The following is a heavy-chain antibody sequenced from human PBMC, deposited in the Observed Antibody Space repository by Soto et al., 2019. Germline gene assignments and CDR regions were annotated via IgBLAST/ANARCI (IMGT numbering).Heavy chain of an antibody. CDR3: AKDLHRDYLCYFXY. Sequence: SVKVSCKASGFTFTSSAVQWVRPARGQRLEWIGWIVVGSGNTNYAQKFQERVTITRDMSTSTAYMELSSLRSEDTAVYYCAKDLHRDYLCYFXYWGQGTLVTVSS. CDR1: GFTFTSSA. CDR2: IVVGSGNT. V-gene: IGHV1-58*01. D-gene: IGHD4-17*01. J-gene: IGHJ4*02.